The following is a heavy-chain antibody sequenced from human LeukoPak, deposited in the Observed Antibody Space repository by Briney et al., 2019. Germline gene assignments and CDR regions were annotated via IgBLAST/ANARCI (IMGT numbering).Heavy chain of an antibody. CDR1: GFTFSSYA. Sequence: PGGSLRLSCAASGFTFSSYAMSWVRQAPGKGLEWVSAISGSGGSTYYADSVKGGFTISRDNSKNTLYLQMNSLRAEDTAVYYCAKGLEQWLVPAAFDIWGQGTMVTVSS. CDR2: ISGSGGST. V-gene: IGHV3-23*01. D-gene: IGHD6-19*01. CDR3: AKGLEQWLVPAAFDI. J-gene: IGHJ3*02.